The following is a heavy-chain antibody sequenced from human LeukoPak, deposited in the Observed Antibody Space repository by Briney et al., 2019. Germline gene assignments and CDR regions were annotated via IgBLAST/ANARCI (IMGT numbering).Heavy chain of an antibody. CDR2: IDYSGST. CDR3: AGHHPRNTVDF. J-gene: IGHJ4*02. Sequence: SETLSLTCTISGGSISSYYWSWIRQPPGKGLEHIGYIDYSGSTDYNPSLKSRVTMSVDMSKNQFSLKLSSVTAADTAVYYCAGHHPRNTVDFWGQGTLVTVSS. V-gene: IGHV4-59*08. CDR1: GGSISSYY. D-gene: IGHD2-8*02.